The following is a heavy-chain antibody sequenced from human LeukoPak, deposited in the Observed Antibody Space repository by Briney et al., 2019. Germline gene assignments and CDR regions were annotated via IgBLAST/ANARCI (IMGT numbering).Heavy chain of an antibody. V-gene: IGHV3-11*03. CDR2: ISSGSEDT. CDR1: GFTFSAYS. J-gene: IGHJ4*02. D-gene: IGHD2-2*01. CDR3: VGPPCLRGGYCSTNS. Sequence: GGSLRLSCAASGFTFSAYSMTWIRQAPGKGLEWLAYISSGSEDTLYADSVKGRFTISRDIAKNSLYLQMNSLTAEDTAVYYCVGPPCLRGGYCSTNSWGQGTLVTVDS.